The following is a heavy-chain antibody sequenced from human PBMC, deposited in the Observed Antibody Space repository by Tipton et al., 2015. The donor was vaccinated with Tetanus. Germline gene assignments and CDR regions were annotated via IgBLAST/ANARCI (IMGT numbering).Heavy chain of an antibody. Sequence: SLRLSCAASGFTFSSYSMSWVRQAPGKGLEWVSYISSSSSTIYYADSVKGRFTISRDNAKNSLYLQMNSLRDEDTAVYYCARDRLWFGELSHYYYYGMDVWGQGTTVTVSS. J-gene: IGHJ6*02. D-gene: IGHD3-10*01. CDR3: ARDRLWFGELSHYYYYGMDV. CDR1: GFTFSSYS. V-gene: IGHV3-48*02. CDR2: ISSSSSTI.